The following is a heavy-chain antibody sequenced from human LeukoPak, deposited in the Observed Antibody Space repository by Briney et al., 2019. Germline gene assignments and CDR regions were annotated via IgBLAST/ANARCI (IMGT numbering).Heavy chain of an antibody. J-gene: IGHJ6*02. CDR1: GFTFSSYS. Sequence: GGSLRLSCAASGFTFSSYSMNWVRQAPGKGLEWVSSISSSSSYIYYADSVKGRFTISRDNAKNSLYLQMNSLRAEDTAVYYCACLSRVVVAAKDGMDVWGQGTTVTVSS. CDR3: ACLSRVVVAAKDGMDV. CDR2: ISSSSSYI. V-gene: IGHV3-21*01. D-gene: IGHD2-15*01.